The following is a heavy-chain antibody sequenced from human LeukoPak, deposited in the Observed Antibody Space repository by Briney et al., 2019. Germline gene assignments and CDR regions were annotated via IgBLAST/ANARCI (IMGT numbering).Heavy chain of an antibody. CDR2: TYYRSKWHH. D-gene: IGHD1-1*01. V-gene: IGHV6-1*01. Sequence: SQTLSLTCPISRDSVSSNRVAWIWTTQSPKRALEGLGRTYYRSKWHHDSGVFVRGRITISADTYKNEFHLHLTSVTPEDPAVYYCAMDNSRALYLANWGQGTLVTVSS. CDR1: RDSVSSNRVA. J-gene: IGHJ4*02. CDR3: AMDNSRALYLAN.